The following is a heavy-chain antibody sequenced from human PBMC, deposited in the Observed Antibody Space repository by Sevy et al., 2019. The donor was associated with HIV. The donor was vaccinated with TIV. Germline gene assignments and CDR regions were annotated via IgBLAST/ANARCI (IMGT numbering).Heavy chain of an antibody. CDR2: IDYSGNA. V-gene: IGHV4-59*01. CDR1: GDSIGDYY. J-gene: IGHJ5*02. Sequence: SETLSLTYTVSGDSIGDYYWSWIRQTPGKGLEWIGYIDYSGNAHYNPSLKSRVTMSVDTSKNHFSLKLNSVTAADTALYYCARDPATGWFDPWGQGTLVTV. CDR3: ARDPATGWFDP.